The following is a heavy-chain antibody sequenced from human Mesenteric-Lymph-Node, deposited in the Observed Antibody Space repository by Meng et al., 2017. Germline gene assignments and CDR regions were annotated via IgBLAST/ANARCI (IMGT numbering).Heavy chain of an antibody. CDR2: VRSKAYGGTT. J-gene: IGHJ4*02. D-gene: IGHD3-3*01. CDR3: ARPRDFTLWGGYDY. Sequence: GESLKISCKASGFTFGDYPMNWFRQAPGKGLEWVGFVRSKAYGGTTDYAASVKGRFTISRDDSKSIAYLQMNSLKTEDTAVYYCARPRDFTLWGGYDYWGQGTLVTVSS. CDR1: GFTFGDYP. V-gene: IGHV3-49*03.